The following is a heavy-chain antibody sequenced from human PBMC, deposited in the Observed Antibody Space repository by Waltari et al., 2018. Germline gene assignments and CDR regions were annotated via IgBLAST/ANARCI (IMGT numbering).Heavy chain of an antibody. CDR1: GGTFTLFA. D-gene: IGHD6-13*01. V-gene: IGHV1-69*01. Sequence: QVQLVQSGAEVKQPRSSVTVSCKTPGGTFTLFATNWVRQAPGQGLEWMGGIVPVFGTRNYAQNFQGRVTISADESSNTYYMELSNLRSEDTALYYCASAPQQQLYLGYFQHWGQGTLVTVSS. CDR2: IVPVFGTR. J-gene: IGHJ1*01. CDR3: ASAPQQQLYLGYFQH.